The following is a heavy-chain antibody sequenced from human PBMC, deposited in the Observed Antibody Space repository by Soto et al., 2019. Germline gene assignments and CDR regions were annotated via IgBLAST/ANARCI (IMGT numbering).Heavy chain of an antibody. V-gene: IGHV3-72*01. J-gene: IGHJ3*02. CDR3: RLRVITYDAFDI. CDR1: GFTFSDHS. D-gene: IGHD3-22*01. Sequence: EVQVVESRGGLVQPGGSLRLSCAASGFTFSDHSMDWVRQAPGKGLEWVGRITKNANPYITYYAASVKDRFTLSRDDSGNSLFLQVTGLKTEDTAVYYCRLRVITYDAFDIWGQGTMVTVSS. CDR2: ITKNANPYIT.